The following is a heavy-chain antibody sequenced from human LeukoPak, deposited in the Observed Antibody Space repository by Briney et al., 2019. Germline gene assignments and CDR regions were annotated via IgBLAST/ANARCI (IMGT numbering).Heavy chain of an antibody. J-gene: IGHJ4*02. CDR2: INQGEGEK. CDR1: GFTFSSHW. V-gene: IGHV3-7*03. CDR3: VRNLAVAGTCFDS. D-gene: IGHD6-19*01. Sequence: GGSLRLSCVDSGFTFSSHWMSWVRQAPGKGLEWVANINQGEGEKYYVDSVKGRFTISRDNAESSLYLQMNSLRAEDTAVYYCVRNLAVAGTCFDSWGQGTLVTVSS.